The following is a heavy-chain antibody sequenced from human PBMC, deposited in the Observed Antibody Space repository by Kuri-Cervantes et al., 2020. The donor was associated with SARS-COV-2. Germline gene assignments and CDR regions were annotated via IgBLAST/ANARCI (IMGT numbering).Heavy chain of an antibody. CDR3: AKDYYDSSGYHFDY. CDR1: GFTFSSYS. CDR2: ISGSGGST. Sequence: ETLSLTCAASGFTFSSYSMNWVRQAPGKGLGWVSAISGSGGSTYYADSVKGRFTISRDNSKNTLYLQMNSLRAEDTAVYYCAKDYYDSSGYHFDYWGQGTLVTVSS. V-gene: IGHV3-23*01. D-gene: IGHD3-22*01. J-gene: IGHJ4*02.